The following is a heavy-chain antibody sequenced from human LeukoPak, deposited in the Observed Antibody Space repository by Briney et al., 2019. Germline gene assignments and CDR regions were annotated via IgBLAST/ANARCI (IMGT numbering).Heavy chain of an antibody. J-gene: IGHJ4*02. CDR3: AKAPTSTVTTSDFDY. V-gene: IGHV3-9*01. Sequence: GGSLRLSCAASGFTFDDYAMHWVRQAPGKGLEWVSGISWNSGSIGYADSVKGRFTISRDNAKNSLYLQMSSLRAEDTALYYCAKAPTSTVTTSDFDYWGQGTLVTVSS. D-gene: IGHD4-17*01. CDR1: GFTFDDYA. CDR2: ISWNSGSI.